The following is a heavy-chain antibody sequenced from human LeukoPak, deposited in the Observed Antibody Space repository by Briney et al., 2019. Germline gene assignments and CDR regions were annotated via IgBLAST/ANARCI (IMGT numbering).Heavy chain of an antibody. D-gene: IGHD1-26*01. J-gene: IGHJ4*02. V-gene: IGHV4-4*07. CDR2: IYTSGST. Sequence: SETLSLTCTVSGGSISTHYWTWIRQPAGKGPEWIGRIYTSGSTNYNPSLGSRVTMSVDTFKNQFSLRLTPVTAADTAMYYCARVPSGSYNQYDYWGQGTLVTVSS. CDR1: GGSISTHY. CDR3: ARVPSGSYNQYDY.